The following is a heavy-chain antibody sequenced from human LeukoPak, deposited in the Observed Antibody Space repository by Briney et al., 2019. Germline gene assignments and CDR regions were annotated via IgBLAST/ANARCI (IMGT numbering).Heavy chain of an antibody. V-gene: IGHV3-30-3*01. D-gene: IGHD6-6*01. CDR3: ARDSGMTARLDY. CDR1: GFTFSSYA. Sequence: GGSLRLSCAASGFTFSSYAMHWVRQAPGKGLEWVAHISYDGNNKYYADSVRGRFTISRDNSKNTLYLQMNSLRAEDTAVYYCARDSGMTARLDYWGQGTLVTVSS. J-gene: IGHJ4*02. CDR2: ISYDGNNK.